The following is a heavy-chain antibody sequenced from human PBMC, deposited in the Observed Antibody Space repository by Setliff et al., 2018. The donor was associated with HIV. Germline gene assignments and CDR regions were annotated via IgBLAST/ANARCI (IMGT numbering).Heavy chain of an antibody. CDR2: ISSRGSTI. CDR1: GFTFSDYY. Sequence: GVLRLSCAASGFTFSDYYMSWIRQAPGKGLEWVSYISSRGSTIYYADSVKGRFTISRDNAKNSLYLQMNSLRAEDTAVYYCARDSYYYDSSGYYPPGYWGQGTLVTVSS. J-gene: IGHJ4*02. D-gene: IGHD3-22*01. V-gene: IGHV3-11*04. CDR3: ARDSYYYDSSGYYPPGY.